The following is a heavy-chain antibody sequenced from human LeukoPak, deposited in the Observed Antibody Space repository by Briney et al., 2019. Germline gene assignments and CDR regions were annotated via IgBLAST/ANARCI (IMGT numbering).Heavy chain of an antibody. CDR1: GGTFSSYA. CDR2: IIPIFGTA. V-gene: IGHV1-69*05. D-gene: IGHD2-2*01. Sequence: SVKVSCEASGGTFSSYAISWVRQAPGQGLEWMGGIIPIFGTANYAQKFQGRVTITTDESTSTAYMELNSLRSEDAAVYYCARAGVVVPAARGYFDLWGRGTLVTVSS. J-gene: IGHJ2*01. CDR3: ARAGVVVPAARGYFDL.